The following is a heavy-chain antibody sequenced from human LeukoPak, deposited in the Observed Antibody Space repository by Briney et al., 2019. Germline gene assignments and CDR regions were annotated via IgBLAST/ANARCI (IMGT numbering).Heavy chain of an antibody. J-gene: IGHJ4*02. Sequence: GGSLRLSCAASGFTFSNAWMSWVRQAPGKGLEWVGRIKSKTDGGTTDYAAPVKGRFTISRDDSKNTLYLQMNSLKTEDTAVYYCTTDISLYSSTWSGYWGQGTLVTVSS. CDR3: TTDISLYSSTWSGY. V-gene: IGHV3-15*01. CDR1: GFTFSNAW. D-gene: IGHD6-13*01. CDR2: IKSKTDGGTT.